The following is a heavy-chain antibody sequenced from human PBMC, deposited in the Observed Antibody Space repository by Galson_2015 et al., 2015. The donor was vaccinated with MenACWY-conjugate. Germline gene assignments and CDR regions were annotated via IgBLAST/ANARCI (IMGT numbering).Heavy chain of an antibody. CDR2: ISSGSSTI. V-gene: IGHV3-48*02. CDR3: AAGNYGDFDY. D-gene: IGHD4-17*01. CDR1: GFDFSNYA. Sequence: SLRLSCAASGFDFSNYAMNWVRQAPGKGLEWVSYISSGSSTIYYADSVKGRFTISRDNAQNSLYLQMNSLRDEDTAVYYCAAGNYGDFDYWGQGTLVTVSS. J-gene: IGHJ4*02.